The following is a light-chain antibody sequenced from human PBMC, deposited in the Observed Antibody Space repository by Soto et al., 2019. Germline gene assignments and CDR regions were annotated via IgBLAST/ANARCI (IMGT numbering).Light chain of an antibody. J-gene: IGKJ2*01. V-gene: IGKV3-20*01. CDR3: QQYDRTPLYT. Sequence: EIVLTQSPGTLSLSPGETATLSCRATQSVGSNFLAWYQQKLGQAPRLLIYATSRRASGIPDRFSGSGSGTHFTLTISRLEPEDFAEYYCQQYDRTPLYTFGQGTNLEI. CDR1: QSVGSNF. CDR2: ATS.